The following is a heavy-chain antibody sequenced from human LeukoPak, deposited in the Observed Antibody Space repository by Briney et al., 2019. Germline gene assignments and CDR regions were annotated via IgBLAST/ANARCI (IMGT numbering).Heavy chain of an antibody. V-gene: IGHV4-39*01. CDR3: ARSYYDILTGYYLYFDY. J-gene: IGHJ4*02. D-gene: IGHD3-9*01. CDR1: GGSISSSTYY. Sequence: PSETLSLTCTVSGGSISSSTYYWGWIRQPPGKGLEWIGSIYYSGSTYYNPSLKSRVTISVDTSKNQFSLKLSSVTAADTAVYYCARSYYDILTGYYLYFDYWGQGTLVTVS. CDR2: IYYSGST.